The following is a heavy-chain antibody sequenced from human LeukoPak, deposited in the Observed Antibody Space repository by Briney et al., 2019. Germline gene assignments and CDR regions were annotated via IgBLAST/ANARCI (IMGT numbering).Heavy chain of an antibody. V-gene: IGHV1-18*01. CDR1: GYTFTNYA. J-gene: IGHJ4*02. D-gene: IGHD6-13*01. Sequence: GASVKVSCKASGYTFTNYAITWVRQAPRQGLTWVGQINPYNGNTNSAQKLQGRVTMTTDTSTSTAYMELRSLTSDDTAMYYCARVTGSSISSRSLLYWGQGTLVTVSS. CDR3: ARVTGSSISSRSLLY. CDR2: INPYNGNT.